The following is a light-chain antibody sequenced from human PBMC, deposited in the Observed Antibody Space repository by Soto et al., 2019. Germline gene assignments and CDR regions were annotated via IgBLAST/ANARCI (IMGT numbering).Light chain of an antibody. CDR2: NND. V-gene: IGLV1-44*01. CDR3: AVWDDSINGRL. Sequence: QSVLTQPPSASGTPGQRVTLSCSGSSSNIGRNTLNWYQQVPGTAPKVVIYNNDKRPALVPDRFSCSNSGTSASLTINGLQSEDEADYYWAVWDDSINGRLFGGGTKLTVL. J-gene: IGLJ3*02. CDR1: SSNIGRNT.